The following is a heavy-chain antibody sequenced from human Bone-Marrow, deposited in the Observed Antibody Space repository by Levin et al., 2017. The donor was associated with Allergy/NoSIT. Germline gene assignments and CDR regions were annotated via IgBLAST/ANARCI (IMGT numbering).Heavy chain of an antibody. J-gene: IGHJ6*02. V-gene: IGHV3-53*01. CDR3: ARRGIVVVPAAMCPKNRRRHYYYYGMDV. CDR1: GFTVSSNY. Sequence: WASVKVSCAASGFTVSSNYMSWVRQAPGKGLEWVSVIYSGGSTYYADSVKGRFTISRDNSKNTLYLQMNSLRAEDTAVYYCARRGIVVVPAAMCPKNRRRHYYYYGMDVWGQGTTVTVSS. CDR2: IYSGGST. D-gene: IGHD2-2*01.